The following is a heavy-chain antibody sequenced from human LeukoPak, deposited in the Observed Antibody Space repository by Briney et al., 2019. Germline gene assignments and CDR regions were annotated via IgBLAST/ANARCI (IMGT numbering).Heavy chain of an antibody. CDR2: ISYDENDK. V-gene: IGHV3-30*04. J-gene: IGHJ5*02. CDR3: AAGAAAGTKNWFDP. Sequence: QPGGSLRLSCAASGFTFSIYAMHWVRQAPGKGLEWVAVISYDENDKYYADSVKGRFTISRDNSKNTLYLQMNSLRAEDTAVYYCAAGAAAGTKNWFDPWGQGTLVTVSS. D-gene: IGHD6-13*01. CDR1: GFTFSIYA.